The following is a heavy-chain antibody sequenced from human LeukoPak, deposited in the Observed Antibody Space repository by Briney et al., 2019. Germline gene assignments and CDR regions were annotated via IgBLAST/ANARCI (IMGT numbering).Heavy chain of an antibody. Sequence: PGGSLRLSCAASGFTFSSYSMNWVRQAPGKGLELVSSISSSSSSIYYADSVKGRFTISRDNAKNSLYLQMNSLRAEDTAVYYCARSQRAITIFGVVIKYGMDVWVQGTTDTVSS. J-gene: IGHJ6*02. CDR1: GFTFSSYS. D-gene: IGHD3-3*01. CDR3: ARSQRAITIFGVVIKYGMDV. CDR2: ISSSSSSI. V-gene: IGHV3-21*01.